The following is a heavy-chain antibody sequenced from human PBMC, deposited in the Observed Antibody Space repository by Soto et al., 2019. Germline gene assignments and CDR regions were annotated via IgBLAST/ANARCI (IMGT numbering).Heavy chain of an antibody. J-gene: IGHJ6*03. V-gene: IGHV4-59*08. Sequence: SETLSLTCTVSGGCISSYYWSWIRQPPGKGLEWIGYIYYSGSTNYNPSLKSRVTISVDTSKNQFSLKLSSVTAADTAVYYCATRAADYDFWSGYYSHYYYMDVWGKGTTVTVSS. CDR3: ATRAADYDFWSGYYSHYYYMDV. CDR1: GGCISSYY. CDR2: IYYSGST. D-gene: IGHD3-3*01.